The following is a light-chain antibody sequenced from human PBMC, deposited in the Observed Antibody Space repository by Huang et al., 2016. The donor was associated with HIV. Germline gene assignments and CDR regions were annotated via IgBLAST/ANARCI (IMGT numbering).Light chain of an antibody. CDR3: QQSYSIPWT. Sequence: IQMTQSPSSLPAFVGDRVTITCRASQSITTYLNWYQQKIGESPKLLIYAASILQSGVPLRFGGSGSGKNFSLTITNLQSEDFAVYYCQQSYSIPWTFGQGTRVEI. V-gene: IGKV1-39*01. CDR1: QSITTY. CDR2: AAS. J-gene: IGKJ1*01.